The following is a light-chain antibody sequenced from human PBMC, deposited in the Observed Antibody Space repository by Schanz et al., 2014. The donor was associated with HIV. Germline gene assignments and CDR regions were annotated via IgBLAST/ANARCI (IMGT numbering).Light chain of an antibody. CDR1: SGSIASQF. CDR2: EDD. CDR3: QSSDSFNPKV. Sequence: NFMLTQPHSVSESPGKTVTISCTGSSGSIASQFVQWYQQRPGSAPTTVIYEDDQRPSGVPDRFSGSIDSSSNSASLTISGLKTEDEADYYCQSSDSFNPKVFGGGTKLTVL. J-gene: IGLJ3*02. V-gene: IGLV6-57*02.